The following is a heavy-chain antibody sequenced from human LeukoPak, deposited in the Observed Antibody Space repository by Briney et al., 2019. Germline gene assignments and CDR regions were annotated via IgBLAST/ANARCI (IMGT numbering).Heavy chain of an antibody. J-gene: IGHJ3*02. CDR3: ARVRGRVFPQPRLTGYHMRDAFDI. CDR2: IYYSGST. D-gene: IGHD3-9*01. Sequence: NPSETLSLTCTVSGGSISSSSYYWGWIRQPPGKGLEWIGSIYYSGSTYYNPSLKSRVTISVDTSKNQFSLKLSSVTAADTAVYYCARVRGRVFPQPRLTGYHMRDAFDIWGQGTMVTVSS. CDR1: GGSISSSSYY. V-gene: IGHV4-39*07.